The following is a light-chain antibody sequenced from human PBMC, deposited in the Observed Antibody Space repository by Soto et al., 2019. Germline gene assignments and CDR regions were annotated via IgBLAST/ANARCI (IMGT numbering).Light chain of an antibody. CDR1: QGIANY. J-gene: IGKJ1*01. Sequence: DIQMTQSPSSLSASEGDRVTITCRASQGIANYLAWYQQKPGKLPKLLIYKASTLKSGVPSRFSGSGSGTEFTLTISSLQPDDFATYYCQQYNSYWTFGQGTKVDI. CDR3: QQYNSYWT. V-gene: IGKV1-5*03. CDR2: KAS.